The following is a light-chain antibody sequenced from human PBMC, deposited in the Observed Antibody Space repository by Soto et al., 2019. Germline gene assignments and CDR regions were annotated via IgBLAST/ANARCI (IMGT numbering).Light chain of an antibody. V-gene: IGKV1-39*01. CDR2: AAS. J-gene: IGKJ2*01. Sequence: DIQMTQSPSSLSASVGDRVTITCRASQTISSYLNWYQQKPGKAPKLLIYAASSLQSGVPSRFSGSGSGTHFTLTISSLQPEDFATYYCQQSHSIPYTFGQGTKLEIK. CDR3: QQSHSIPYT. CDR1: QTISSY.